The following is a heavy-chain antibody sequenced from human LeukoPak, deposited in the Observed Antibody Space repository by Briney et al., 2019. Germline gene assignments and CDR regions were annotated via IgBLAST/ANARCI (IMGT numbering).Heavy chain of an antibody. CDR2: INAGNGNT. J-gene: IGHJ3*02. V-gene: IGHV1-3*01. Sequence: GASVKVSCKASGYTFTSYAMHWVRQAPGQRLEWMGWINAGNGNTKYSQKFQGRVTITRDTSASTAYMELNSLRSEDTAVYYCAREGCSSTSCYAGSLDIWGQGTMVTVSS. D-gene: IGHD2-2*01. CDR1: GYTFTSYA. CDR3: AREGCSSTSCYAGSLDI.